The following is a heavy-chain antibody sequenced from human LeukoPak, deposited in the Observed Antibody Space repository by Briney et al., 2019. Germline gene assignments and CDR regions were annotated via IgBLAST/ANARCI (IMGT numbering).Heavy chain of an antibody. V-gene: IGHV3-21*01. CDR2: FSSSGGHI. CDR1: RFTFTTYS. CDR3: ARSIGSNWSPFDY. J-gene: IGHJ4*02. D-gene: IGHD1-20*01. Sequence: GVSLRLSCAASRFTFTTYSMNWVRQPPGKGLKWVSSFSSSGGHIYYADSVRGRFTVSRDNAANSLYLRMNSLRVEDTAVYYCARSIGSNWSPFDYWGQGTLVSASS.